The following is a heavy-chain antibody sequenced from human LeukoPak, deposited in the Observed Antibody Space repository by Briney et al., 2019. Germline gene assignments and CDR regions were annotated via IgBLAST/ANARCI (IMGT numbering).Heavy chain of an antibody. CDR1: GFTFSSYG. Sequence: GGSLRLSCAASGFTFSSYGMHWVRQAPGKGLEWVAFIRYDGSNKYYADSVKGRFTISRDNSKNTLYLQMNSLRTDDTAVYYCARGITTGWFFDYWGQGTLVTVSS. CDR2: IRYDGSNK. D-gene: IGHD6-19*01. CDR3: ARGITTGWFFDY. J-gene: IGHJ4*02. V-gene: IGHV3-30*02.